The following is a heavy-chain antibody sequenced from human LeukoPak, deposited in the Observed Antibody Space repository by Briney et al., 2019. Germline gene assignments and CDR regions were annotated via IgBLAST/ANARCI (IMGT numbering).Heavy chain of an antibody. Sequence: PGGSLRLSCAASGFTFRSYSMNWVRQAPGKGLEWLSYITPSSSTIYYADSVKGRFTISRDNAKNSLYLQMNSRRDEDTAVYYCARGATAMAYFDCWGQGTLVTVSS. D-gene: IGHD5-18*01. CDR2: ITPSSSTI. V-gene: IGHV3-48*02. CDR3: ARGATAMAYFDC. J-gene: IGHJ4*02. CDR1: GFTFRSYS.